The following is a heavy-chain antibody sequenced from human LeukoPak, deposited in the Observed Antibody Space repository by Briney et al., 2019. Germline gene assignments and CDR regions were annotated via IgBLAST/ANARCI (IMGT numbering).Heavy chain of an antibody. CDR3: AAHYYDSSGYFPTIDY. V-gene: IGHV1-18*01. CDR2: ISAYNGNT. J-gene: IGHJ4*02. D-gene: IGHD3-22*01. Sequence: SVKVSCKASGYTFTSYGISWVRQAPGQGLEWMGWISAYNGNTNYAQKLQGRVTMTTDTSTSTAYMELRSLRSDDTAVYYCAAHYYDSSGYFPTIDYWGQGTLVTVSS. CDR1: GYTFTSYG.